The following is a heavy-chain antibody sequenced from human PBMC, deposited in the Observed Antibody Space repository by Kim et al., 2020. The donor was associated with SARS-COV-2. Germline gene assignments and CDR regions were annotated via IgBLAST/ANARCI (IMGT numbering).Heavy chain of an antibody. CDR1: GYTFTSYD. Sequence: ASVKVSCKASGYTFTSYDINWVRQATGQGLEWMGWMNPNSGNTGYAQKFQGRVTMTRNTSISTAYMELSSLRSEDTAVYYCARTPPRIYYDSSGPNFDYWGQGTLVTVSS. V-gene: IGHV1-8*01. D-gene: IGHD3-22*01. CDR2: MNPNSGNT. CDR3: ARTPPRIYYDSSGPNFDY. J-gene: IGHJ4*02.